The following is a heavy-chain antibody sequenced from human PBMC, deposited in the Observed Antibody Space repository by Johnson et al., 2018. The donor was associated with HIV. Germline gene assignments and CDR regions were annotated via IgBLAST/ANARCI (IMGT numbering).Heavy chain of an antibody. CDR2: ISYDGSNK. CDR3: ARDRTPMYDTSGDDAFDI. D-gene: IGHD3-22*01. Sequence: QVQLVESGGGVVQPGRSLRLSCAVSGFTFSSYPMHWVRQAPGKGLEWVAVISYDGSNKYYADSVKGRFTISRDNSKNTLYLQMNSLRGEDTAIYYCARDRTPMYDTSGDDAFDIWGQGTMVAVSP. V-gene: IGHV3-30*04. CDR1: GFTFSSYP. J-gene: IGHJ3*02.